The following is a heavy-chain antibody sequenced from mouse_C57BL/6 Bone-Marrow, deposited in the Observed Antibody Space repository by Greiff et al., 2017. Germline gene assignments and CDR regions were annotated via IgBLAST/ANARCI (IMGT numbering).Heavy chain of an antibody. Sequence: QVQLQQPGAELVKPGASVKLSCKASGYTFTSYWMHWVKQRPGQGLEWIGMIHPNSGSTNYNEKFKSKATLTVDKSSSTAYLQLSSLTSEDSAFYYCAREGWLLPPFAYWGQGTLVTVSA. J-gene: IGHJ3*01. CDR3: AREGWLLPPFAY. CDR1: GYTFTSYW. CDR2: IHPNSGST. V-gene: IGHV1-64*01. D-gene: IGHD2-3*01.